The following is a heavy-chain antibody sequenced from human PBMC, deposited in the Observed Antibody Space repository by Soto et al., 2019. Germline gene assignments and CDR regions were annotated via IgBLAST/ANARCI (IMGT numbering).Heavy chain of an antibody. CDR3: ARGLVYWLDH. CDR1: GGSISSYY. Sequence: QVRLQESGPRLVKPSETLSLTCTVSGGSISSYYWSWIRQSPGKGLEWIGHIYLSGSTKYSPSLNSRVTITRDASHYQLSRRLNSVTAGDTVVCWCARGLVYWLDHWGQGILVTCSS. CDR2: IYLSGST. J-gene: IGHJ5*02. V-gene: IGHV4-59*01. D-gene: IGHD2-8*01.